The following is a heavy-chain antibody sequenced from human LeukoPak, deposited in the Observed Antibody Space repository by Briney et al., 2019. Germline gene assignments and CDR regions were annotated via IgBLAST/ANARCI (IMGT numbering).Heavy chain of an antibody. V-gene: IGHV4-30-2*01. CDR2: IYHSGST. Sequence: PSQTLSLTCTVSGGALSSGGYYWSWIRQPPGKGLEWIGYIYHSGSTYYNPSLKSRVTISVDRSKNQFSLKLSSVTAADTAVYYCARTEGYCTNGVCSPGFFDYWGQGTLVTVSS. D-gene: IGHD2-8*01. CDR1: GGALSSGGYY. J-gene: IGHJ4*02. CDR3: ARTEGYCTNGVCSPGFFDY.